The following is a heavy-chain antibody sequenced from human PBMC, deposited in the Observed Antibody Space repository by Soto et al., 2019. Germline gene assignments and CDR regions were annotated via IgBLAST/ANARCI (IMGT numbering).Heavy chain of an antibody. V-gene: IGHV1-69*10. CDR2: IIPILGIA. J-gene: IGHJ5*02. D-gene: IGHD6-13*01. Sequence: VKVSCKASGYTFTSYGISWVRQAPGQGLEWMGRIIPILGIANYAQKFQGRVTITADKSTSTAYMELSSLRSEDTAVYYCARDREGSSSWLPFDPWGQGTLVTVSS. CDR3: ARDREGSSSWLPFDP. CDR1: GYTFTSYG.